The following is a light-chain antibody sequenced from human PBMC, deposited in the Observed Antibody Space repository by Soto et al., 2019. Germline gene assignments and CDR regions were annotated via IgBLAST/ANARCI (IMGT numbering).Light chain of an antibody. CDR1: SSNIGSNT. CDR2: SNT. Sequence: QSVLTQPPSASGTPGQRVTVSCSGSSSNIGSNTVSWYQQLPGTAPKLLIYSNTQRPSGVPDRFSGSKSDTSASLAISGLQSDDEADYYCAAWDDSLNALVFGTGTKLTVL. J-gene: IGLJ1*01. V-gene: IGLV1-44*01. CDR3: AAWDDSLNALV.